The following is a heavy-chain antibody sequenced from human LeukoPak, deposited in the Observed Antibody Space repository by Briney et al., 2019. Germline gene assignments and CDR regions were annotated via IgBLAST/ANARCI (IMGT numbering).Heavy chain of an antibody. V-gene: IGHV1-69*04. J-gene: IGHJ2*01. CDR3: ATTTYYYDSSGYFQKGWYFDL. CDR1: GGTFSSYA. CDR2: IIPILGIA. D-gene: IGHD3-22*01. Sequence: SSVKVSCKASGGTFSSYAISWVRQAPGQGLEWMGRIIPILGIANYAQKFQGRVTITADKSTSTAYMELSSLRSEDTAVYYCATTTYYYDSSGYFQKGWYFDLWGRGTLVTVSS.